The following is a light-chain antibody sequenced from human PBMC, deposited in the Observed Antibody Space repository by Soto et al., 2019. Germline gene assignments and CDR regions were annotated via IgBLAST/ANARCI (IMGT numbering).Light chain of an antibody. CDR2: AAS. J-gene: IGKJ4*01. Sequence: AIRMTQSPSSLSASTGDRVTITCRASQGISSYLAWYQQKPGKAPKLLIYAASTLQSGVPSRFSRSGSGTDFTITISCLPSEDFATYYCQQYYSYPLTYGGGTKVEIK. V-gene: IGKV1-8*01. CDR3: QQYYSYPLT. CDR1: QGISSY.